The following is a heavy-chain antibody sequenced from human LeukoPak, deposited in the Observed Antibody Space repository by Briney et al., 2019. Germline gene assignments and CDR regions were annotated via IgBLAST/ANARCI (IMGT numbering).Heavy chain of an antibody. J-gene: IGHJ3*02. CDR1: GFTFSSYA. D-gene: IGHD2-8*01. CDR2: ISSNGGST. CDR3: ASYCTNGVCYRGSAFDI. Sequence: PGGSLRLSCAASGFTFSSYAMHWVRQAPGKGLEYVSAISSNGGSTYYANSVKGRFTISRDNSKNTPYLQMNSLRAEDTAVYYCASYCTNGVCYRGSAFDIWGQGTMVTVSS. V-gene: IGHV3-64*01.